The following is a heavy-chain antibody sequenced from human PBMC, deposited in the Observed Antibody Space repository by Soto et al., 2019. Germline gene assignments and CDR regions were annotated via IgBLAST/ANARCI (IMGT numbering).Heavy chain of an antibody. Sequence: QTTLKESGPTVVKPTQTLTLTCTFSGFSLSTSGVGVGWIRQPPGKALEWLALIYSNDKRYSPSLKSRLTINNDSSKDQVVLTMTNMDPVDTATYCCAHGTDYGFGVMAFDIWGQGTMVTVSS. J-gene: IGHJ3*02. CDR1: GFSLSTSGVG. CDR3: AHGTDYGFGVMAFDI. CDR2: IYSNDK. D-gene: IGHD4-17*01. V-gene: IGHV2-5*01.